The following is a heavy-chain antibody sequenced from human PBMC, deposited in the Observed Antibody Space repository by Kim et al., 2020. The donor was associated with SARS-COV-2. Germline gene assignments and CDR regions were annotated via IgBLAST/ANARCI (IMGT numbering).Heavy chain of an antibody. V-gene: IGHV1-18*01. Sequence: ASVKVSCKASGYRFTNCVISWVRQAPGQGLEWMGWINAYNGNTNYAQQFQGRVTMTTDTSTSTAYMELRSLRSDDTALYYCARSYSDSNGPPDYWGQGTLVTVSS. CDR3: ARSYSDSNGPPDY. D-gene: IGHD3-22*01. J-gene: IGHJ4*02. CDR1: GYRFTNCV. CDR2: INAYNGNT.